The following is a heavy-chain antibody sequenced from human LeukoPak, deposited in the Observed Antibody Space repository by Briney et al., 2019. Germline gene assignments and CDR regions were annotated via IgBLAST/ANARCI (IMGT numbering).Heavy chain of an antibody. CDR1: GFSLPTSGVG. CDR2: IYSDDRE. V-gene: IGHV2-5*02. D-gene: IGHD6-13*01. CDR3: AHRRPPAPAGKDWFDP. Sequence: SGPTLVNPTQTLTLTCTFSGFSLPTSGVGVGWFRQPPGKALEWLAIIYSDDREFYSPSLNSRLTITKDTSNNQVVLTMTNMDPVDTATYYCAHRRPPAPAGKDWFDPWGQGTLVSVSS. J-gene: IGHJ5*02.